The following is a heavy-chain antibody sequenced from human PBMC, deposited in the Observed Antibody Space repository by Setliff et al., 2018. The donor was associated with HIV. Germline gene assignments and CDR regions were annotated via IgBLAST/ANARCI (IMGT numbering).Heavy chain of an antibody. Sequence: PSETLSLTCTVSGGSISSYYWSWIRQPPGKGLEWIGYIYTSGSTNYNPSLKSRVTISLDTSKNQLSLKLTSVTAADTAVYYCARRDSSGWYYFDYWGQGTLVTVSS. CDR2: IYTSGST. V-gene: IGHV4-4*09. CDR3: ARRDSSGWYYFDY. D-gene: IGHD6-19*01. J-gene: IGHJ4*02. CDR1: GGSISSYY.